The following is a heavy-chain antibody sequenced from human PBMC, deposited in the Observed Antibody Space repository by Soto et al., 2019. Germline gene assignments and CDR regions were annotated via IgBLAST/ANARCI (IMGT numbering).Heavy chain of an antibody. V-gene: IGHV4-30-4*01. Sequence: PSETLSLTCTVSGGSISSGDYYWSWIRQPPGKGLEWIGYIYYSGSTYYNPSLKRRVTISVDTSKNQFSLKLSSVTAADTAVYYCASFRYSGGSCALSPWGQGTLVTVSS. CDR2: IYYSGST. CDR3: ASFRYSGGSCALSP. J-gene: IGHJ5*01. D-gene: IGHD2-15*01. CDR1: GGSISSGDYY.